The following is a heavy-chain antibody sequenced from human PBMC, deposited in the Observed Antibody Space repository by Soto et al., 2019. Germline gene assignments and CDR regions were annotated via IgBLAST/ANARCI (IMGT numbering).Heavy chain of an antibody. CDR3: ARRRMHHLVLSFEYYYYISV. V-gene: IGHV4-4*02. Sequence: SETLSLTCAVSSGSISSSNWWSWVRQPPGKEMEWIGEIYHSGSTNYNPSLKSRDTISVDKSKNQFSLKLSSVTAADTAVYYCARRRMHHLVLSFEYYYYISVWGRGSTVTVSS. CDR2: IYHSGST. CDR1: SGSISSSNW. J-gene: IGHJ6*03. D-gene: IGHD6-13*01.